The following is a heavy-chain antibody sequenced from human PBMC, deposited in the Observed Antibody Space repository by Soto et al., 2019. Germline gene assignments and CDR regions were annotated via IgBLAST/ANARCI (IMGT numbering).Heavy chain of an antibody. J-gene: IGHJ4*02. CDR3: AKDIGGYSSSWDNLFDY. V-gene: IGHV3-9*01. Sequence: GGSLRLSCAASGFTFDDYAMHWVRQAPGKGLEWVSGISWNSGSIGYADSVKGRFTISRDNAKNSLYLQMNSLRAEDTALYYCAKDIGGYSSSWDNLFDYWGQGTLVTVSS. CDR2: ISWNSGSI. CDR1: GFTFDDYA. D-gene: IGHD6-13*01.